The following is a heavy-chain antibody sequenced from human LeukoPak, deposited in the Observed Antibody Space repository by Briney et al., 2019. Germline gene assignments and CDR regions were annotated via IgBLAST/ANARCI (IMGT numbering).Heavy chain of an antibody. D-gene: IGHD3-16*01. CDR2: IYYSGST. Sequence: PSETLSLTCTVSGGSISSYYWSWIRQPPGKGLEWIGYIYYSGSTNYNPSLKSRVTISVDTSKNQFSLKLSSVTAADTAVYYCARDGGRGVLDWGQGTLVTVSS. J-gene: IGHJ4*02. CDR3: ARDGGRGVLD. V-gene: IGHV4-59*01. CDR1: GGSISSYY.